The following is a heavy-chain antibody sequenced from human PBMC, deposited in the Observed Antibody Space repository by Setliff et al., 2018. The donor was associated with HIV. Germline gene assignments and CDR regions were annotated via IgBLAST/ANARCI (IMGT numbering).Heavy chain of an antibody. CDR1: GGSISSGGYY. V-gene: IGHV4-31*03. CDR2: IYYSGST. J-gene: IGHJ3*02. Sequence: PSETLSLTCTVSGGSISSGGYYWSWIRQHPGKGLEWIGYIYYSGSTYYNPSLKSRVTISVDTSKNQFSLKLSSVTAADTAVYYCARETGIVVVPAATYDAFDIWGQGTMVTVSS. CDR3: ARETGIVVVPAATYDAFDI. D-gene: IGHD2-2*01.